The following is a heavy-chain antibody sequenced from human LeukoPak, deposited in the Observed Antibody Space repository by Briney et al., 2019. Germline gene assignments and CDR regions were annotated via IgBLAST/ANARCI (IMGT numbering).Heavy chain of an antibody. Sequence: GSSVKVSCKASGGTFSSYAISWVRQAPGQGLEWMGGIIPISGTANYAQKFQGRVTITTDESTSTAYMELSSLRSEDTAVYYCATTYCSSTSCSLGYWGQGTLVTVSS. D-gene: IGHD2-2*01. CDR2: IIPISGTA. CDR1: GGTFSSYA. CDR3: ATTYCSSTSCSLGY. J-gene: IGHJ4*02. V-gene: IGHV1-69*05.